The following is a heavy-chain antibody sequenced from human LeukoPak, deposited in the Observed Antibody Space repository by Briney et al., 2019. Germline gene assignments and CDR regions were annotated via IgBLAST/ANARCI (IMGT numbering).Heavy chain of an antibody. CDR1: GGSIGSGGYS. V-gene: IGHV4-30-2*01. CDR3: ARAPYYYDSSGYYRGGDYYYGMDV. CDR2: IYHSGST. J-gene: IGHJ6*02. D-gene: IGHD3-22*01. Sequence: SQTLSLTCAVSGGSIGSGGYSWSWIRQPPGKGLEWIGYIYHSGSTYYNPSLKSRVTISVDRSKNQFSLKLSSVTAADTAVYYCARAPYYYDSSGYYRGGDYYYGMDVWGQGTTVTVSS.